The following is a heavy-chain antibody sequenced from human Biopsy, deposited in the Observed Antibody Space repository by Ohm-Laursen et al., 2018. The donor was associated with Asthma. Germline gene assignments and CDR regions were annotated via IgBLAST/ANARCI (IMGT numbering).Heavy chain of an antibody. V-gene: IGHV3-30*01. Sequence: SLRLSCSATGFSFSNFTIHWVRQAPGKGLEWVGVISKDASTQDYADSVKGRFTMARDNSKNTLDLQMNSLREEDTAVYYCVRDGTDDAFDIWGQGTVVSVSS. D-gene: IGHD1-1*01. CDR3: VRDGTDDAFDI. CDR1: GFSFSNFT. CDR2: ISKDASTQ. J-gene: IGHJ3*02.